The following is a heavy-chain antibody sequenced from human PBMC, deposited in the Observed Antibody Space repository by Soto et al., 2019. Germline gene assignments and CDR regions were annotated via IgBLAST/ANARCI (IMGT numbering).Heavy chain of an antibody. CDR3: ARDKRPTFYYNGMDV. CDR2: ISPYNDNT. J-gene: IGHJ6*02. CDR1: GYTFTTYG. V-gene: IGHV1-18*04. Sequence: QVPLVQSGAEVKKPGASVTVTCKASGYTFTTYGVNWVRQAPGQGLEWMGWISPYNDNTNYARKLQGRVTLTTDTSASTAYMELRSLTSDDTAVYYCARDKRPTFYYNGMDVWGQGTTVTVSS.